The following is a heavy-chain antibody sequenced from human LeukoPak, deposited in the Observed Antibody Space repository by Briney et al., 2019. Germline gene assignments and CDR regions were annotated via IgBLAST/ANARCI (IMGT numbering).Heavy chain of an antibody. CDR3: AREVNYYDSSGNWFDP. J-gene: IGHJ5*02. Sequence: SSETLSLTCTVSGGSVSSGSYYWSWIRQPPGKGLEWIGYIYYSGSTNYNPSLKSRVTISVDTSKNQFSLKLSSVTAADTAVYYCAREVNYYDSSGNWFDPWGQGTLVTVSP. CDR1: GGSVSSGSYY. D-gene: IGHD3-22*01. V-gene: IGHV4-61*01. CDR2: IYYSGST.